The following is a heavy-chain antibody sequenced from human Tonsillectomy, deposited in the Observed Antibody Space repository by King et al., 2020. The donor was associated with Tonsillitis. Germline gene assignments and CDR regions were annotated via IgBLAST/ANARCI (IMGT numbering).Heavy chain of an antibody. CDR2: IYGNDDK. CDR1: GFSLFTSEVG. CDR3: AHRPPVVPPYYFDY. J-gene: IGHJ4*02. V-gene: IGHV2-5*01. Sequence: TLKESGPTLVNPTQTLTLTCTFSGFSLFTSEVGGAWIRQPPGEALEWLAIIYGNDDKRYSPSLETMLPITKDTSKNQVVLIMTNMDPIDTATYYCAHRPPVVPPYYFDYWGQGTLVTVSS. D-gene: IGHD2-21*01.